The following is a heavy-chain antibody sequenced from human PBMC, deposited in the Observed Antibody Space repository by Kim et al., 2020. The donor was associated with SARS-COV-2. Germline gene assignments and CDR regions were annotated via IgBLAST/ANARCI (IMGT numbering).Heavy chain of an antibody. V-gene: IGHV3-23*01. CDR3: AKDTLRIAVAGSLDY. D-gene: IGHD6-19*01. Sequence: DSVKGRFTISRDNSKNTLYLQMNSLRAEDTAVYYCAKDTLRIAVAGSLDYWGQGTLVTVSS. J-gene: IGHJ4*02.